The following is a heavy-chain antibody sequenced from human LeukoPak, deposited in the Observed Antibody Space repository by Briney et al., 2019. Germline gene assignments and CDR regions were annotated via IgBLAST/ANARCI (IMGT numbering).Heavy chain of an antibody. J-gene: IGHJ5*02. CDR3: AREMATVNDWFDP. CDR1: GFTFSSYG. V-gene: IGHV3-30*02. D-gene: IGHD4-11*01. CDR2: IRYDGSNK. Sequence: GGSLRLSCAASGFTFSSYGMHWVRQAPGKGLEWVAFIRYDGSNKYYADSVKGRFTISRDNSKNTLYLQMNSLRAEDTAVYYCAREMATVNDWFDPWGQGTLVTVSS.